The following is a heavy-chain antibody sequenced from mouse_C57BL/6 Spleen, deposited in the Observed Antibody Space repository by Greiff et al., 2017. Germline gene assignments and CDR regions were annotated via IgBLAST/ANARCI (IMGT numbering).Heavy chain of an antibody. CDR2: IYPRSGNT. Sequence: QVQLQQSGAELARPGASVKLSCKASGYTFTSYGISWVKQRTGQGLEWIGEIYPRSGNTYYNEKFKGKATLTADKSSSTAYMELRSLTSEDSAVYFCARSSLSYDGYYVPSDYWGQGTTLTVSS. D-gene: IGHD2-3*01. CDR1: GYTFTSYG. V-gene: IGHV1-81*01. J-gene: IGHJ2*01. CDR3: ARSSLSYDGYYVPSDY.